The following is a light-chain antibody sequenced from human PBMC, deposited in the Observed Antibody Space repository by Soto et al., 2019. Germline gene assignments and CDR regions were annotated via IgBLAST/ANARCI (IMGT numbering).Light chain of an antibody. Sequence: QSVLTHSPSASWTPGHRVFIACSGSSSNIGAGCEVHWYQHLPGKAPKLLIYGNTNRPSGVPDRFSGSKSGTSASLAITGLQAEDEADYYCQSYDSSLSDSYVFGGGTKVTAL. CDR2: GNT. V-gene: IGLV1-40*01. CDR1: SSNIGAGCE. J-gene: IGLJ1*01. CDR3: QSYDSSLSDSYV.